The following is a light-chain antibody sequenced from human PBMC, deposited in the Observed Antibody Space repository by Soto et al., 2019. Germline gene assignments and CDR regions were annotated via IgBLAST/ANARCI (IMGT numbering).Light chain of an antibody. J-gene: IGKJ5*01. Sequence: IALTQSPATLSLYPGERATLSCRASQSVSTSLAWYQHKPGQAPRLLIYDASNMATDIPARFSGSVSGTDFTLTISSLEPEDFANYYCQQRSNWLSTFGQGTRLEMK. CDR3: QQRSNWLST. CDR2: DAS. V-gene: IGKV3-11*01. CDR1: QSVSTS.